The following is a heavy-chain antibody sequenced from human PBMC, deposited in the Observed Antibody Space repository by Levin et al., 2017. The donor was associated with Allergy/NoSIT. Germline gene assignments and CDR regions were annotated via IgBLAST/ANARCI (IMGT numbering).Heavy chain of an antibody. CDR1: GFTFYNYG. CDR2: IWYDGSKK. Sequence: GESLKISCAASGFTFYNYGMHWVRQAPGKGLEWVSVIWYDGSKKYYGESVKGRFTVSRDNSKNMVYLDMSNLRVDDTAIYYCARDGKGPSDFWGQGTLVTVSS. D-gene: IGHD1-14*01. V-gene: IGHV3-33*01. J-gene: IGHJ4*02. CDR3: ARDGKGPSDF.